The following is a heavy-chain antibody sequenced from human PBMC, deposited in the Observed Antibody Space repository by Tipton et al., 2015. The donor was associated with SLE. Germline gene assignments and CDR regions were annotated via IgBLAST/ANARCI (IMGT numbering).Heavy chain of an antibody. Sequence: GSLRLSCAASGFTFSRYAMSWVRQAPGKGLEWVSAISGSGGSTYYADSVKGRFTISRDNSKNTLYLQMNSLRAEDTAVYHCAKEAEYLTTGAYDYWGQGTLVTVSS. J-gene: IGHJ4*02. CDR3: AKEAEYLTTGAYDY. V-gene: IGHV3-23*01. CDR1: GFTFSRYA. D-gene: IGHD1-14*01. CDR2: ISGSGGST.